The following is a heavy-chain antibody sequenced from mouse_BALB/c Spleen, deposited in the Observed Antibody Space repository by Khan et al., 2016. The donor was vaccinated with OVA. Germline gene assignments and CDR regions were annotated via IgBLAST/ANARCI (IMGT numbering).Heavy chain of an antibody. Sequence: EVELVESGGGLVRPGGSLKLSCAASGFSFTTYTMSWVRQTPEKRLEWVATINSGSTYTYYPDSVKGRFTISRDNAKHTRYLQMSSLKSEDTAMYYYTIEGNYAHWYVKNWGAGTTVTVSS. CDR2: INSGSTYT. J-gene: IGHJ1*01. V-gene: IGHV5-6-4*01. CDR1: GFSFTTYT. D-gene: IGHD2-1*01. CDR3: TIEGNYAHWYVKN.